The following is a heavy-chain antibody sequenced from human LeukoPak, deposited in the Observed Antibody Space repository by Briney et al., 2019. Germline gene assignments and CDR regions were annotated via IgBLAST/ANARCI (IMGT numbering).Heavy chain of an antibody. D-gene: IGHD3-10*01. CDR1: GDSVSNKW. V-gene: IGHV4-4*02. CDR2: IYHSGIT. Sequence: SGTLSLTCAVSGDSVSNKWWSWVRQTPGKGLEWIGEIYHSGITYYNPSLKSRAPISVDTSKNQFSLKLSSVTAADTAVYYCARLAGSGSYPHYFDYWGQGTLVTVSS. CDR3: ARLAGSGSYPHYFDY. J-gene: IGHJ4*02.